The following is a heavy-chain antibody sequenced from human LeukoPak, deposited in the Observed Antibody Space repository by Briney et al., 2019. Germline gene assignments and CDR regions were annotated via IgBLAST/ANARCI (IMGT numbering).Heavy chain of an antibody. CDR1: GFTFSSHG. J-gene: IGHJ4*02. D-gene: IGHD3-10*01. CDR3: VRHAASGGSGVDH. V-gene: IGHV3-23*01. CDR2: ISPSGDIT. Sequence: GGSLRLSCAASGFTFSSHGINWVRQAPGKGLEWVSGISPSGDITYYTDSVQGRFTISRDNSKNMMYVQMNSLKTEDTAVYYCVRHAASGGSGVDHWGQGTLVTVSS.